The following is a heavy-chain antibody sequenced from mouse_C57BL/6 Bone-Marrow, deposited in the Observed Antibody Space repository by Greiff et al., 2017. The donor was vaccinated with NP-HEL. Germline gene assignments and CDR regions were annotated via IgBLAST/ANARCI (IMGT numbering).Heavy chain of an antibody. V-gene: IGHV14-4*01. J-gene: IGHJ4*01. CDR2: IDPENGDT. D-gene: IGHD1-3*01. Sequence: EVQRVESGAELVRPGASVKLSCTASGFNIKDDYMHWVKQRPEQGLEWIGWIDPENGDTEYASKFQGKATITADTSSNTAYLQLSSLTSEDTAVYYCTTELRGYAMDYWGQGTSVTVSS. CDR3: TTELRGYAMDY. CDR1: GFNIKDDY.